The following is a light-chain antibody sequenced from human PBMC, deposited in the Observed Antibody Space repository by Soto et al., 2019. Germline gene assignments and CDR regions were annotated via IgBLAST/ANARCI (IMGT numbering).Light chain of an antibody. CDR2: EVS. J-gene: IGLJ1*01. CDR1: SSDVGGYNY. V-gene: IGLV2-14*01. CDR3: SSYTSSSTPLYV. Sequence: QSALTLPASVSGSPGQSITISCTGTSSDVGGYNYVSWYQQHPGKAPKLMIYEVSNRPSGVSNRFSGSKSGNTASLTISGLQAEDEADYYCSSYTSSSTPLYVFGTGTKLTVL.